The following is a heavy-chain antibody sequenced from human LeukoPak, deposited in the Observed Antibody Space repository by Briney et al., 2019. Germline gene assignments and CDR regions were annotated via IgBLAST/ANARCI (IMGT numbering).Heavy chain of an antibody. J-gene: IGHJ4*02. D-gene: IGHD3-22*01. CDR2: ISSSGSTI. Sequence: PGGSLRLSCAASGFIFSSYEMNWVRQAPGKGLEWVSYISSSGSTIYYADSVKGRFTISRDNAKNSLYLQMNSLRAEDTAVYYCATLDSSGHYENFDYWGQGTLVTVSS. V-gene: IGHV3-48*03. CDR3: ATLDSSGHYENFDY. CDR1: GFIFSSYE.